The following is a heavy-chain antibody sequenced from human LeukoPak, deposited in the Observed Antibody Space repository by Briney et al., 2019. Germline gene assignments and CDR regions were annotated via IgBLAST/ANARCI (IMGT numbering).Heavy chain of an antibody. V-gene: IGHV3-7*01. CDR1: GFTFSTYW. CDR2: IKKDGSEK. D-gene: IGHD2-8*01. J-gene: IGHJ3*02. CDR3: ATSMAQDVDAFHI. Sequence: GGSLRLSCAASGFTFSTYWMTWVRQAPGKGLEWVANIKKDGSEKYYVDSVKGRFTISRDNAKTSLYLQMNNLRAEDTAMFYCATSMAQDVDAFHIWGQGTMVTVSS.